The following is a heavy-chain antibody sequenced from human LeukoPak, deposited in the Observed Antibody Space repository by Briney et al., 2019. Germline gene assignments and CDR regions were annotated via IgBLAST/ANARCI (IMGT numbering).Heavy chain of an antibody. CDR1: GDSVSSNSAC. D-gene: IGHD6-19*01. V-gene: IGHV6-1*01. Sequence: SQTLSLTCVISGDSVSSNSACWNRIRQSPSRGLEWLGRTYYRSKWKNDYAPSVRGRITINPDTSKNQFSLQLNSVTPDDTAVYYCTREGGGAGAAFDYWGQGTLVTVSS. CDR2: TYYRSKWKN. J-gene: IGHJ4*02. CDR3: TREGGGAGAAFDY.